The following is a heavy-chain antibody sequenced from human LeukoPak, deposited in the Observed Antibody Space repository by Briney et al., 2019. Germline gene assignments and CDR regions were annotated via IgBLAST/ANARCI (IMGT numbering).Heavy chain of an antibody. CDR1: GGSISRYY. J-gene: IGHJ3*02. CDR3: ARSDYHNSGSHTVFDAFDI. Sequence: SETLSLTCTVSGGSISRYYWSWIRRPPGKGLEWIGYIDDSGNTNYNPSLKSQVTISVDKSKNQFSLKLSFVTAADTAMYYCARSDYHNSGSHTVFDAFDIWGQGTRVAVSS. V-gene: IGHV4-59*01. D-gene: IGHD3-10*01. CDR2: IDDSGNT.